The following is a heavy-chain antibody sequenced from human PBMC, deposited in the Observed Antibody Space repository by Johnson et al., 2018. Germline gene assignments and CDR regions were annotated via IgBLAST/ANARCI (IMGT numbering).Heavy chain of an antibody. J-gene: IGHJ6*02. CDR3: ARDRGDWIGTSCRGSPNGMDV. CDR2: ISGSGDRT. Sequence: VQLVESGGGLVRPGGSLTLSCAASGFTFSNYAMAWVRQAAGKGLEWVSAISGSGDRTYYADSVKGRFIIARDNSKNPWFLHMNSLRAEDTAVYYCARDRGDWIGTSCRGSPNGMDVWGQGTTVTVSS. D-gene: IGHD2-2*01. CDR1: GFTFSNYA. V-gene: IGHV3-23*04.